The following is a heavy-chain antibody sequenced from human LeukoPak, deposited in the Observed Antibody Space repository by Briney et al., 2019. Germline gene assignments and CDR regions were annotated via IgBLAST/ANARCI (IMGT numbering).Heavy chain of an antibody. Sequence: SETLSLTCTVSGVSISSYYWSWLRQPAGKGLEWIWRIYTSGSTNYNPSLKSRVTMSVDTSKNQFSLKLSSVTAADTAVYYCAREGNRGYAPFFDSWGQGTLVTVSS. CDR2: IYTSGST. CDR1: GVSISSYY. J-gene: IGHJ4*02. CDR3: AREGNRGYAPFFDS. V-gene: IGHV4-4*07. D-gene: IGHD5-12*01.